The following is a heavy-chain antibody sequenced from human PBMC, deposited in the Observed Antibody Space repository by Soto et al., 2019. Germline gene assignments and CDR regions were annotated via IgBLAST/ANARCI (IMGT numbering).Heavy chain of an antibody. V-gene: IGHV1-18*01. Sequence: GASVKVSCKASGYTFTSYGISWVRQAPGQGLEWMGWISAYNGNTNYAQKLQGRVTMTTDTSTSTAYMELRSLRSDDTAVYYCAGYYCGVGGSAVTYYYIFVWGKVTTVTVSS. D-gene: IGHD2-21*01. CDR2: ISAYNGNT. J-gene: IGHJ6*03. CDR3: AGYYCGVGGSAVTYYYIFV. CDR1: GYTFTSYG.